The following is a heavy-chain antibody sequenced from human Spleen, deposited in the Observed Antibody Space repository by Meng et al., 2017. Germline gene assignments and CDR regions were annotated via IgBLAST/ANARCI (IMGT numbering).Heavy chain of an antibody. V-gene: IGHV3-15*01. CDR1: GFTFSNAW. CDR2: IKSKTDGGTV. CDR3: TTDFMTIVVITKTDY. D-gene: IGHD4/OR15-4a*01. J-gene: IGHJ4*02. Sequence: GESLKISCAASGFTFSNAWMSWVRQAPGKGLEWVARIKSKTDGGTVDYAAPVKGRFTIPRDDSKNTLYLQMNSLKTEDTAVYYCTTDFMTIVVITKTDYWGQGTLVTVSS.